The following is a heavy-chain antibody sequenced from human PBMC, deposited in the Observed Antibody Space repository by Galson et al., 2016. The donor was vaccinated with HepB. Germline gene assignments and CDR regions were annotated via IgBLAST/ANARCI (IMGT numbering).Heavy chain of an antibody. Sequence: SETLSLTCTVSGASINNSNWWTWVRQAPGKGLEWIGEIYHTGTSNNNPFLNSRFTLSIDKSRNQFSLNLTSVSAADTAFYYCARAAVVPGARMVFDPWGQGMLVTVSS. CDR1: GASINNSNW. J-gene: IGHJ5*02. CDR3: ARAAVVPGARMVFDP. CDR2: IYHTGTS. V-gene: IGHV4-4*02. D-gene: IGHD2-2*01.